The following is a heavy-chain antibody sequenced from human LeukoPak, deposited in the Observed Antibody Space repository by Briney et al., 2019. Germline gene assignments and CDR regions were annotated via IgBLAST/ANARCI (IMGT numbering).Heavy chain of an antibody. J-gene: IGHJ6*02. CDR1: GGSVSNYY. V-gene: IGHV4-4*07. CDR3: VRAGTYGVRRVISPDV. D-gene: IGHD3-10*01. Sequence: PSETLSLTCTVSGGSVSNYYWSWIRQSAEKGLEWIGRVYPTGDTTYNPSLKGRVTMSVDASKNQFSLKLTSVTAADTALYYCVRAGTYGVRRVISPDVRGQGTTVTVSS. CDR2: VYPTGDT.